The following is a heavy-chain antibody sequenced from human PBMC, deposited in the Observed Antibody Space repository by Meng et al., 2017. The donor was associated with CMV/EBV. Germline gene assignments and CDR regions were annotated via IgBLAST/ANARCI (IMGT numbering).Heavy chain of an antibody. CDR1: GFTFDDYG. D-gene: IGHD4-11*01. Sequence: GESLKISCAASGFTFDDYGMSWVRQAPGKGLEWVSGINWNGGSTGYADSVKGRFTISRDNAKNSLYLQVNSLRAEDTAVYYCARGSRTVTYYYYGMDVWGQGTTVTVSS. J-gene: IGHJ6*02. V-gene: IGHV3-20*04. CDR2: INWNGGST. CDR3: ARGSRTVTYYYYGMDV.